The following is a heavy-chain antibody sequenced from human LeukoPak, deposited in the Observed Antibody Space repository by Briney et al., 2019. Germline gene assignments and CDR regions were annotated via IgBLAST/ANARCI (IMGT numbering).Heavy chain of an antibody. CDR3: ARRGTTGAFDI. CDR1: GFTFDNSA. D-gene: IGHD4-17*01. CDR2: LSWDSGDK. Sequence: ESGGSLRLSCAASGFTFDNSAMHWVRQPPGKGLEWVSGLSWDSGDKVYADSVRGRFTISRDNAKNSLYPQMNSLRAEDTALYYCARRGTTGAFDIWGQGTMVTVSS. J-gene: IGHJ3*02. V-gene: IGHV3-9*01.